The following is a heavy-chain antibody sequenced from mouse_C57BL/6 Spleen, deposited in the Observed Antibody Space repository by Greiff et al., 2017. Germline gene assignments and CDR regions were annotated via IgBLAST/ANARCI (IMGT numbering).Heavy chain of an antibody. D-gene: IGHD2-1*01. CDR3: ARGRGNYHYAMDY. CDR1: GFTFSSYA. V-gene: IGHV5-4*03. CDR2: ISDGGSYT. Sequence: EVKLQESGGGLVKPGGSLKLSCAASGFTFSSYAMSWVRQTPEKRLEWVATISDGGSYTYYPDNVKGRFTISRDNAKNNLYLQMSHLKSEDTAMYYCARGRGNYHYAMDYWGQGTSVTVSS. J-gene: IGHJ4*01.